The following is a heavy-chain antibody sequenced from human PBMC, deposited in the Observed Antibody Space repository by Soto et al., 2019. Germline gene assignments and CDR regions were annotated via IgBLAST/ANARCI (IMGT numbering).Heavy chain of an antibody. CDR1: GGPISSGGYY. Sequence: SETLSLTCTVSGGPISSGGYYWSWIRQHPGKGLEWIGYIYYSGSTYYNPSLKSRVTISVDTSKNQFSLKLSSVTAADTAVYYCARDTRRWGIAAALTGFDPWGQGTLVTVSS. CDR2: IYYSGST. CDR3: ARDTRRWGIAAALTGFDP. D-gene: IGHD6-13*01. V-gene: IGHV4-31*03. J-gene: IGHJ5*02.